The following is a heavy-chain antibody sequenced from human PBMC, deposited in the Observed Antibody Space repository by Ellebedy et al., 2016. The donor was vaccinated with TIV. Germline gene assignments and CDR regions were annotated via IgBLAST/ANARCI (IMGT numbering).Heavy chain of an antibody. CDR3: ANLGGLAASATNGIAFDI. CDR1: GLTFSSHA. V-gene: IGHV3-23*01. Sequence: GESLKISCAASGLTFSSHAMSWVRQAPGKGLEWVSSITESGGNKYYADSVKGRFTISRNNAKSSLYLQMNSLRAEDTAVYYCANLGGLAASATNGIAFDIWGQGTIVTVSS. D-gene: IGHD6-13*01. J-gene: IGHJ3*02. CDR2: ITESGGNK.